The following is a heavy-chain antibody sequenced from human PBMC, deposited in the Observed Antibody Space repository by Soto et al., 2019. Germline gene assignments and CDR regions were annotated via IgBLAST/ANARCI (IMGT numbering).Heavy chain of an antibody. CDR2: IRSKAYGGTT. J-gene: IGHJ4*02. CDR1: GFTFGDYA. V-gene: IGHV3-49*03. D-gene: IGHD6-19*01. Sequence: ESGGGLVQPGRSLRLSCTASGFTFGDYAMSWFRQAPGKGLEWVGFIRSKAYGGTTEYAASVKGRFTISRDDSKSIAYLQMNSLKTEDTAVYYCTRDDSVAVAGAWGQGTLVTVSS. CDR3: TRDDSVAVAGA.